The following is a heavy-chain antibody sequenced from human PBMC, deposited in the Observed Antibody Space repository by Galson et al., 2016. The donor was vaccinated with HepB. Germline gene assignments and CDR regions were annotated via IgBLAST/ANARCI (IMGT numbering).Heavy chain of an antibody. CDR2: TYYRSKWWD. CDR3: ARAETNWDGTGDPWLDP. CDR1: GDSVTNHGAA. D-gene: IGHD7-27*01. Sequence: CAIAGDSVTNHGAAWTWIRQSPPRGLERLGRTYYRSKWWDTYAVSVKSRITINPDTSKNQFSLQLNSVTPEDTAVYYCARAETNWDGTGDPWLDPRGQGILVTVSS. V-gene: IGHV6-1*01. J-gene: IGHJ5*02.